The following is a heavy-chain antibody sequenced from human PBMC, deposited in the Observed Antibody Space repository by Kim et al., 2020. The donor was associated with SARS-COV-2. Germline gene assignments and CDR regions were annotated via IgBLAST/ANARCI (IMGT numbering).Heavy chain of an antibody. CDR3: ARDNTVTTYFDY. CDR2: ISSSSSYI. J-gene: IGHJ4*02. V-gene: IGHV3-21*01. Sequence: GGSLRLSCAASGFTFSSYSMNWVRQAPGKGLEWVSSISSSSSYIYYADSVKGRFTISRDNAKNSLYLQMNSLRAEDTAVYYCARDNTVTTYFDYWGQGTLVTVSS. D-gene: IGHD4-17*01. CDR1: GFTFSSYS.